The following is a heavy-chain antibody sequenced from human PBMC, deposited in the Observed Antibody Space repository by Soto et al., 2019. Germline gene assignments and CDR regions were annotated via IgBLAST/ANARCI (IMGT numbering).Heavy chain of an antibody. D-gene: IGHD6-25*01. Sequence: QLQLQESGPGLVKPSETLSLTCTVSGYSISSSHYYWGWIRQPPGKGLEWIGSIYYSGSTYYNPSLKSQVAIFVDTSSNQFSLKLSSLTAADTAVYYCARRIATAASWFDPWGQGTLVTVSS. CDR3: ARRIATAASWFDP. CDR1: GYSISSSHYY. CDR2: IYYSGST. J-gene: IGHJ5*02. V-gene: IGHV4-39*01.